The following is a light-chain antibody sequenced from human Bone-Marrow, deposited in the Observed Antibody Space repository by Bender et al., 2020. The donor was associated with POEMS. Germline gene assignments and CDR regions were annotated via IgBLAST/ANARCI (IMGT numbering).Light chain of an antibody. CDR3: SSYAGSNNLV. Sequence: FMLTQPHSVSESPGKTVTISCTRSSGSIANSYVQWYQQRPGSAPTPVIYEDNHRPSGVPDRFSGSKSGNTASLTVSGLQAEDEADYYCSSYAGSNNLVFGGGTKLTVL. CDR2: EDN. CDR1: SGSIANSY. V-gene: IGLV6-57*03. J-gene: IGLJ2*01.